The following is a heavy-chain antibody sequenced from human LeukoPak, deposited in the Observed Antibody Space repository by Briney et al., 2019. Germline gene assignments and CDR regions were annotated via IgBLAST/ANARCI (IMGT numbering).Heavy chain of an antibody. CDR1: GGSGSGHY. CDR3: ARGYSSGSYFEY. J-gene: IGHJ4*02. D-gene: IGHD3-10*01. Sequence: SETLSLTYAVYGGSGSGHYWSWIRQPPGKGLEWIGEINPSGSTNHNPSLKSRVTISVDTSKNQFSLKLISVTAADTAVYYCARGYSSGSYFEYWGQGTLVTVSS. CDR2: INPSGST. V-gene: IGHV4-34*01.